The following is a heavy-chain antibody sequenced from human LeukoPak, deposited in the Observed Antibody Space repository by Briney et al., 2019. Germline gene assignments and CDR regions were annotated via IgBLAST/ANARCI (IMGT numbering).Heavy chain of an antibody. CDR2: ISYDGSNK. D-gene: IGHD4-17*01. CDR1: GFTFSSYA. J-gene: IGHJ4*02. V-gene: IGHV3-30-3*01. CDR3: ARDRATVTTLCDY. Sequence: GGSLRLSCAASGFTFSSYAMHWVRQAPGTGLEWVAVISYDGSNKYYADSVKGRFTISRDNSKNTLYLQMNSLRAEDTAVYYCARDRATVTTLCDYWGQGTLVTVSS.